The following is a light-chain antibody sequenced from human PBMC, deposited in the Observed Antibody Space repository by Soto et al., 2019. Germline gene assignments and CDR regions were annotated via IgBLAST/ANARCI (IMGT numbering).Light chain of an antibody. CDR2: EVT. Sequence: QSVLTQPPSASGSPGQSVTISCTGTTSDIGAYNYVSWYQQRPGKAPKLIIYEVTRRPSGVPDRIFGSKSYNTASLTVSGLQAEDEADYYRSSFAGTNSFVSGTGTKVTVL. CDR1: TSDIGAYNY. V-gene: IGLV2-8*01. CDR3: SSFAGTNSFV. J-gene: IGLJ1*01.